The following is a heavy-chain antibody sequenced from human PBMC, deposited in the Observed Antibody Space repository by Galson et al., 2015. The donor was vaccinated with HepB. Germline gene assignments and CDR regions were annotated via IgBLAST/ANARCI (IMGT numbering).Heavy chain of an antibody. CDR2: IWYDGSNK. CDR3: ARELTGTTFYEPDYFDY. D-gene: IGHD1-7*01. V-gene: IGHV3-33*01. CDR1: GFTFSSYG. Sequence: SLRLSCAAFGFTFSSYGMHWVRQAPGKGLEWVAVIWYDGSNKYYADSVKGRFTISRDNSKNTLYLQMNSLRAEDTAVYYCARELTGTTFYEPDYFDYWGQGTLVTVSS. J-gene: IGHJ4*02.